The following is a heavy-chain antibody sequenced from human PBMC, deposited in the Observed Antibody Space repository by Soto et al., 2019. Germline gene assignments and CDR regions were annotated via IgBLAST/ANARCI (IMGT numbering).Heavy chain of an antibody. CDR1: GGSISSSSYY. CDR3: ARSDSSGKD. V-gene: IGHV4-39*01. D-gene: IGHD3-22*01. J-gene: IGHJ4*02. Sequence: NPSETLSLTCTVSGGSISSSSYYWGWIRQPPGKGLEWIGSIYYSGSTYYNPSLKSRVTISVDTSKNQFSLKLSSVTAADTAVYYCARSDSSGKDWGQGTLVTVSS. CDR2: IYYSGST.